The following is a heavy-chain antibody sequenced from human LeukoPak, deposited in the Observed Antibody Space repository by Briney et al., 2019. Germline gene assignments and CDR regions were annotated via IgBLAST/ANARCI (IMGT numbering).Heavy chain of an antibody. CDR3: ASLYDSSGYYLETWFDP. D-gene: IGHD3-22*01. CDR1: GFTFSSYE. J-gene: IGHJ5*02. Sequence: GGSLRLSCAASGFTFSSYEMNWVRQAPGKGLEWVSYISSSGSTIYYADSVKGRFTISRDNAKNSLYLQMNSLRAEDTAVYYCASLYDSSGYYLETWFDPWGQGTLVTVSS. V-gene: IGHV3-48*03. CDR2: ISSSGSTI.